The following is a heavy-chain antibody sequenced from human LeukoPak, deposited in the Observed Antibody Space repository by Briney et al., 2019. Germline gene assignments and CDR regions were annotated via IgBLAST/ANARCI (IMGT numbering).Heavy chain of an antibody. CDR1: GFTFSSYA. J-gene: IGHJ6*02. CDR3: SKSLPDGRLFDWVFSPESFYHFRNNV. Sequence: GGSLRLSCAASGFTFSSYAMSWVRQAPGKGLEWVSAISGSGGSTYYADSVKGRFTISRDNSKNTLYLQMNSLRAEDTAVYYWSKSLPDGRLFDWVFSPESFYHFRNNVWGQGTKV. D-gene: IGHD3-9*01. V-gene: IGHV3-23*01. CDR2: ISGSGGST.